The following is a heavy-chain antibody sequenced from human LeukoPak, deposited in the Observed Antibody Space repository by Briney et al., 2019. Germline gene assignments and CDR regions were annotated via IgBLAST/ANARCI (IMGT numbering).Heavy chain of an antibody. CDR3: ARVVGVGATTIDY. Sequence: GGSLRLSCAASGFTFSDYYMNWIRQAPGKGLEWVSYISSSGSAIYYADSVKGRFTISRDNAKNSLYLQMNSLRAEDTAVYYCARVVGVGATTIDYWGQGTLVTVSS. J-gene: IGHJ4*02. D-gene: IGHD1-26*01. CDR2: ISSSGSAI. V-gene: IGHV3-11*04. CDR1: GFTFSDYY.